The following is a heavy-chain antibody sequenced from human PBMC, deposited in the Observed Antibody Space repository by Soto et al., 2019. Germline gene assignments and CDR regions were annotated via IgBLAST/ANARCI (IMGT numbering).Heavy chain of an antibody. CDR1: GFTFSSYG. J-gene: IGHJ6*02. D-gene: IGHD3-3*01. CDR2: ISYDGSNK. CDR3: AKDRPITIFGVVPPFSGMDV. Sequence: GGSLRLSCAASGFTFSSYGMHWVRQAPGKGLEWVAVISYDGSNKYYADSVKGRFTISRDNSKNTLYLQMNSLRAEDTAVYYCAKDRPITIFGVVPPFSGMDVWGQGTTVTVSS. V-gene: IGHV3-30*18.